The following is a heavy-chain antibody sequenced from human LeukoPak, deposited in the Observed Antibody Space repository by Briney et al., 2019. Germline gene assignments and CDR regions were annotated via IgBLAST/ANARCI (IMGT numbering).Heavy chain of an antibody. V-gene: IGHV1-2*02. CDR3: ARILEWNRLDY. J-gene: IGHJ4*02. D-gene: IGHD1-1*01. Sequence: GASVKVSCKASGYTFTSYGISWVRQAPGQGLEWMGWLNPNSGDTNYAQNFQGRVTMTRDTSISTAYMELSRLRSDDTAVYYCARILEWNRLDYWGQGTLVTVSS. CDR1: GYTFTSYG. CDR2: LNPNSGDT.